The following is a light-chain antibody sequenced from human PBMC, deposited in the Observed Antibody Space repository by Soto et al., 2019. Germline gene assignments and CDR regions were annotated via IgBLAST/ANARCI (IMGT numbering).Light chain of an antibody. V-gene: IGLV2-14*01. Sequence: QSALTQPASVSGSPGQSITISCTGTSSDVGRYNYVSWYQQLPGKAPKLMIYEVSNRPSGVSDRFSGSKSGNTASLTISGLQAEDEADYYCSSYTTSSSHVVFGGGTKVTVL. CDR2: EVS. CDR1: SSDVGRYNY. CDR3: SSYTTSSSHVV. J-gene: IGLJ2*01.